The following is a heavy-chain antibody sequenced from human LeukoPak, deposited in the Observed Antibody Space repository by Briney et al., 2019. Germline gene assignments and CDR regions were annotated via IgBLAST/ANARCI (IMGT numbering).Heavy chain of an antibody. D-gene: IGHD1-14*01. CDR3: AREVHGSENDAIDI. J-gene: IGHJ3*02. Sequence: GGSLRLSCAASGFTFSSYSMNWVRQAPGKGLEWVSSISSSSSYIYYADSVKGRFTISRDNAKNSLYLQMNSLRAEDTAVYYCAREVHGSENDAIDIWGQGTMVTVSS. CDR2: ISSSSSYI. CDR1: GFTFSSYS. V-gene: IGHV3-21*01.